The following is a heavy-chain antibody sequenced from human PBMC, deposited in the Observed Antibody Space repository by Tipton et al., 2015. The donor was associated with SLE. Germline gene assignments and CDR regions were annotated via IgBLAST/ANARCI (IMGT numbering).Heavy chain of an antibody. CDR2: INHSGSA. V-gene: IGHV4-4*02. CDR1: GGSISSRNW. Sequence: TLSLTCAVYGGSISSRNWWSWIRQPPGKGLEWIGEINHSGSAKYNPSLKSRVTVSVDTFKRELSLKLTSLTAADTAVYYCARGSGITMDWGQGTQVTVSS. J-gene: IGHJ4*02. D-gene: IGHD1-14*01. CDR3: ARGSGITMD.